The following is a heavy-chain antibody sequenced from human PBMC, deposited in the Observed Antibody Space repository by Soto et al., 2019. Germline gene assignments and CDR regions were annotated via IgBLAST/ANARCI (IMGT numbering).Heavy chain of an antibody. CDR2: SGRVGDT. V-gene: IGHV3-13*01. CDR1: GFTFSTND. CDR3: AKDRDVSPYGDVGVY. Sequence: EVQLVESGGGLVQPGGSLRLSCAAAGFTFSTNDMHWVRQGPGKGLEWVSGSGRVGDTYYAGSVKGRFTISRDNSKNTLYLQMNSLRAEDTAVYYCAKDRDVSPYGDVGVYWGQGTLVTVSS. D-gene: IGHD4-17*01. J-gene: IGHJ4*02.